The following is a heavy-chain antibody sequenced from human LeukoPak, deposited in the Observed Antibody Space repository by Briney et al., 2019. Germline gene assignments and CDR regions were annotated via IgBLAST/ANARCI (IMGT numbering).Heavy chain of an antibody. Sequence: GASVKVSCKASGGTFSSYAISWVRQAPGQGLEWMGRIIPILGIANYAQKFQGRVTITADKSTSTAYMELSSLRSEDTAVYYGASPGIDMTYYDFWSGYRLDYWGQGTLVTVSS. CDR1: GGTFSSYA. D-gene: IGHD3-3*01. J-gene: IGHJ4*02. CDR3: ASPGIDMTYYDFWSGYRLDY. CDR2: IIPILGIA. V-gene: IGHV1-69*04.